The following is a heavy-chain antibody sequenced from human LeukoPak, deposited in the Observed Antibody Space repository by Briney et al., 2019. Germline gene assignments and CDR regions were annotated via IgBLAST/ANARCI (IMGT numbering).Heavy chain of an antibody. CDR1: GFTFSSYE. V-gene: IGHV3-48*03. Sequence: GGSLRLSCAASGFTFSSYEINWVCQAPGKGLEWVSYISVSGGPKYYADSVKGRFTISRDNAKNSLYLQMNSLRAEDTAVYYCARRNYYYYYAMDVWGQGTTVTVSS. J-gene: IGHJ6*02. D-gene: IGHD4-11*01. CDR2: ISVSGGPK. CDR3: ARRNYYYYYAMDV.